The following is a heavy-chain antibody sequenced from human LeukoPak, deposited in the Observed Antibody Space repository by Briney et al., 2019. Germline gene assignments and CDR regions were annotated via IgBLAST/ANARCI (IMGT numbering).Heavy chain of an antibody. D-gene: IGHD5-24*01. J-gene: IGHJ4*02. CDR1: GFTFSHYG. V-gene: IGHV3-33*01. CDR3: VRGSGGDGYGYWGDY. CDR2: IWFDGRKI. Sequence: PGRYLRLSCAASGFTFSHYGMHWVRQAPGMGLEWVAVIWFDGRKIHYPDSVKGRFTISRDNSKNTLYLQMDNLRADDTAVYYCVRGSGGDGYGYWGDYWGQGTLVTVSP.